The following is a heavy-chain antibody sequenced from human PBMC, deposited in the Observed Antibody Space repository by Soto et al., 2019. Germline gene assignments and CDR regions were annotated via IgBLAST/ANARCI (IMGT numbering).Heavy chain of an antibody. D-gene: IGHD2-2*01. Sequence: QVQLVESGGGVVQPGRSLRLSCAASGFTFSNYALHWVRQAPGRGLEWVALISFDGNNKYYANSVKGRFTISRDNSKNTLYLQMNSLRAEDTAVYYCGRCTGTSCHLGADLWGQGTLVIVSS. CDR2: ISFDGNNK. J-gene: IGHJ4*02. CDR1: GFTFSNYA. V-gene: IGHV3-30-3*01. CDR3: GRCTGTSCHLGADL.